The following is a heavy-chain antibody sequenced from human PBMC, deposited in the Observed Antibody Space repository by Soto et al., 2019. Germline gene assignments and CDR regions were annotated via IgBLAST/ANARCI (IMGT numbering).Heavy chain of an antibody. D-gene: IGHD6-6*01. Sequence: PGESLKISCKGSGYSFTSYWISWVRQMPGKGLEWMGRIDPSDSYTNYSPSFQGHVTISADKSISTAYLQWSSLKASDTAMYYCASSNSSSPYYYYGMDVWGQGTTVTASS. CDR1: GYSFTSYW. J-gene: IGHJ6*02. V-gene: IGHV5-10-1*01. CDR3: ASSNSSSPYYYYGMDV. CDR2: IDPSDSYT.